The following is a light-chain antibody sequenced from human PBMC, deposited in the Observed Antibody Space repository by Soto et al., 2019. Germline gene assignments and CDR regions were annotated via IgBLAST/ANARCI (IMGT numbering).Light chain of an antibody. J-gene: IGKJ4*01. CDR3: QQHGSQQT. CDR2: GAS. Sequence: EIVLTQSPGTLSLSPGERAALSCRASQSVSSTYLAWYQQKPGQAPRLLIYGASSRATGIPDRFSGSGSGTDFTLTISRLEPEDFAVYYCQQHGSQQTFGGGTKVDIK. V-gene: IGKV3-20*01. CDR1: QSVSSTY.